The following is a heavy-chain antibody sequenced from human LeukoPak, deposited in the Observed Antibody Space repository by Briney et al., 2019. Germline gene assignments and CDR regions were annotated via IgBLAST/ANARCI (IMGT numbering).Heavy chain of an antibody. CDR2: INHSGST. J-gene: IGHJ5*02. CDR3: ARFARGIVVVPVAMDWFDP. CDR1: GGSFSGSY. V-gene: IGHV4-34*01. D-gene: IGHD2-2*01. Sequence: SETLSLTCAVYGGSFSGSYWSWIRQPPGKGLEWIGEINHSGSTNYNPSLKSRVTISVDTSKNQFSLKLSSVTAADTAVYYCARFARGIVVVPVAMDWFDPWGQGTLVTVSS.